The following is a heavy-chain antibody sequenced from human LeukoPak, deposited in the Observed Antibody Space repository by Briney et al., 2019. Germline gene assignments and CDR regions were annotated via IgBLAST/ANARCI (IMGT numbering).Heavy chain of an antibody. CDR2: INPSTGST. CDR1: GYTFTDYY. D-gene: IGHD1-26*01. Sequence: ASVKVSCKASGYTFTDYYMHWVRQAPGQGLEWMGWINPSTGSTIYAQNFQGRVTMTRDMSTSTVYMELSSLRSEDTAVYYCARVESWEHSGSSQDAFDIWGQGTMVTVSS. V-gene: IGHV1-46*01. J-gene: IGHJ3*02. CDR3: ARVESWEHSGSSQDAFDI.